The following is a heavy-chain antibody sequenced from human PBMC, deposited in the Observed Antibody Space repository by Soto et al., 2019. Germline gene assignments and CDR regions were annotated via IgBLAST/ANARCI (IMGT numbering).Heavy chain of an antibody. J-gene: IGHJ4*02. CDR3: ARVRSGWGIDY. Sequence: SETLSLTCTVSGGSSSSGGYSWSWIRQPPGKGLNYIGYIYHSGSTYYNPSLKSRVTISVDRSKNQFSLKLSSVTAADTAVYYCARVRSGWGIDYWGQGTLVTVSS. CDR2: IYHSGST. D-gene: IGHD6-19*01. CDR1: GGSSSSGGYS. V-gene: IGHV4-30-2*01.